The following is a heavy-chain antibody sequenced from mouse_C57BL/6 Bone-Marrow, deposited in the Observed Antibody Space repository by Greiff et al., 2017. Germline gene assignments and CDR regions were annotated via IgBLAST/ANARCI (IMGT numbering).Heavy chain of an antibody. V-gene: IGHV1-72*01. D-gene: IGHD2-4*01. J-gene: IGHJ4*01. CDR2: IDPNSGGT. Sequence: VQLQQSGAELVKPGASVKLSCKASGYTFTSYWMHWVKQRPGRGLEWIGRIDPNSGGTKYKEKFKSKATLTVDTPSSTAYMQLSSLTSEDSAVYYCARSRRLRRGGAMDYWGQGTSVTDCS. CDR1: GYTFTSYW. CDR3: ARSRRLRRGGAMDY.